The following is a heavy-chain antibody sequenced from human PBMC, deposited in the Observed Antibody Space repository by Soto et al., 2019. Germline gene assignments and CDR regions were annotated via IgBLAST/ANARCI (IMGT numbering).Heavy chain of an antibody. J-gene: IGHJ3*02. V-gene: IGHV4-4*02. Sequence: QVQLQESGPGLVKPSGTLSLTCTVSNASISSRKWWTWVRQTPGKGLEWIGEIYHSGSINHNPSLKSRVTMSLDKSKNQFSLKMTSVTAADMAVYYCASKFGELLADAFDIWGQGTVVTVSS. CDR2: IYHSGSI. CDR3: ASKFGELLADAFDI. D-gene: IGHD3-10*01. CDR1: NASISSRKW.